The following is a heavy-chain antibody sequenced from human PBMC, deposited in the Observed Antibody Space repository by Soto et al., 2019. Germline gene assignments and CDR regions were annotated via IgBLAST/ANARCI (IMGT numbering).Heavy chain of an antibody. CDR3: ARTGSYYDILTGYYSIYDGMDV. D-gene: IGHD3-9*01. Sequence: QVQLVQSGAEVKKPGASVKVSCKASGYTFTSYGISWVRQAPGQGLEWMGWISAYNGNTNYAQKLQGRVTMTTDTSTSTAYMELRSLRSDDTAVYYCARTGSYYDILTGYYSIYDGMDVWGQGTTVTVSS. V-gene: IGHV1-18*04. CDR1: GYTFTSYG. J-gene: IGHJ6*02. CDR2: ISAYNGNT.